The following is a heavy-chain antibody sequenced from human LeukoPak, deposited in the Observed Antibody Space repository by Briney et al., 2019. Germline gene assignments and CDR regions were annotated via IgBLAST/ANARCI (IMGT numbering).Heavy chain of an antibody. V-gene: IGHV3-23*01. J-gene: IGHJ4*02. Sequence: GGSLRLSCAASGFTFSSYAMSWVRQAPGKGLEWVSAISGSGGSAYYADSVKGRFTISRDNSKNTLYLQMNSLRAEDTAVYYCAKDVPGSSWYPPYFDYWGQGTPVTVSS. CDR2: ISGSGGSA. D-gene: IGHD6-13*01. CDR1: GFTFSSYA. CDR3: AKDVPGSSWYPPYFDY.